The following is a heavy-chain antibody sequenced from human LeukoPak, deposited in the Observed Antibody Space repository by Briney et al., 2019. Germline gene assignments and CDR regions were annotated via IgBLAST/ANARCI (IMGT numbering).Heavy chain of an antibody. CDR1: GGSFSGYY. CDR2: IYYSGST. Sequence: RASETLSLTCAVYGGSFSGYYWSWIRQPPGKGLEWIGYIYYSGSTNYNPSLKSRVTISVDTSKNQFSLKLSSVTAADTAVYYCARYYYDSSGYYPYFDYWGQGTLVTVSS. J-gene: IGHJ4*02. D-gene: IGHD3-22*01. CDR3: ARYYYDSSGYYPYFDY. V-gene: IGHV4-59*01.